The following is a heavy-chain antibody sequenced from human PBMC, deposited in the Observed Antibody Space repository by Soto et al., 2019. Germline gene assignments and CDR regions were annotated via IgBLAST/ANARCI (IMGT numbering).Heavy chain of an antibody. J-gene: IGHJ6*02. D-gene: IGHD6-6*01. CDR2: IYYSGST. CDR3: AVSRQLVPGYYYYGMDV. Sequence: SETLSLTCTVSGGSISSGGYYWSWIRQHPGKGLEWIGYIYYSGSTYYNPSLRSRVTISVDTSKNQFSLKLSSVTAADTAVYYCAVSRQLVPGYYYYGMDVWGQGTTVTVSS. V-gene: IGHV4-31*03. CDR1: GGSISSGGYY.